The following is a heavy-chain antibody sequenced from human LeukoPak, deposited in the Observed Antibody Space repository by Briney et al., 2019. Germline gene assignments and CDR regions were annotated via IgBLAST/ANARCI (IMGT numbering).Heavy chain of an antibody. Sequence: GGSLRLSCAASGFTVSSNYMSWVRQAPGKGLEWVSVIYSGGSTYYADSVKGRFTISRDNSKNTLYLQMNCLRAADTAVYYRGRDIKGSWSGGGGCGEIWGQGTLVTVSS. J-gene: IGHJ4*02. D-gene: IGHD2-8*02. CDR3: GRDIKGSWSGGGGCGEI. CDR2: IYSGGST. V-gene: IGHV3-53*05. CDR1: GFTVSSNY.